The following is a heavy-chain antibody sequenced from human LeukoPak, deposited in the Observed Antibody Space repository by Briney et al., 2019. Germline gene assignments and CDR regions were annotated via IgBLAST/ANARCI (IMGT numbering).Heavy chain of an antibody. Sequence: SETLSLTCTVSGGSISSYYWSWIRQPAGKGLEWIGCIYTSGSTNYNPSLKSRVTMSVDTSKSQFSLKLSSVTAADTAVYYCARDPIAAAEYFYYGMDVWGQGTTVTVSS. V-gene: IGHV4-4*07. CDR1: GGSISSYY. CDR3: ARDPIAAAEYFYYGMDV. CDR2: IYTSGST. D-gene: IGHD6-13*01. J-gene: IGHJ6*02.